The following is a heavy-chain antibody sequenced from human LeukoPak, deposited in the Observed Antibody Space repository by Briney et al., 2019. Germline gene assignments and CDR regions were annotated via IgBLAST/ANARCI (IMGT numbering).Heavy chain of an antibody. V-gene: IGHV4-59*08. D-gene: IGHD3-10*01. CDR2: IYYSGST. J-gene: IGHJ4*02. CDR3: ARVSGGDYFDY. Sequence: PSETLSLTCTVSGGSISSYYWSWIRQPPGKGLEWIGYIYYSGSTNYNSSLKSRVTISVDTSKNQFSLKLSSVTAADTAVYYCARVSGGDYFDYWGQGTLVTVSS. CDR1: GGSISSYY.